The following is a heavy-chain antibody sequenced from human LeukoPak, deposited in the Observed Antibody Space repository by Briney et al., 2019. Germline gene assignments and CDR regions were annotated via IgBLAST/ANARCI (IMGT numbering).Heavy chain of an antibody. Sequence: GGSLRLSCAASGFSLTTYGMHWVRQAPGRGLEWVAVISYDGTKKDYRDSVKGRFTISRDNAKNSLYLQMNSLRAEDTAVYYCARGWVPSDITLKWGQGTMVTVSS. CDR3: ARGWVPSDITLK. D-gene: IGHD3-22*01. V-gene: IGHV3-30*03. CDR2: ISYDGTKK. CDR1: GFSLTTYG. J-gene: IGHJ3*01.